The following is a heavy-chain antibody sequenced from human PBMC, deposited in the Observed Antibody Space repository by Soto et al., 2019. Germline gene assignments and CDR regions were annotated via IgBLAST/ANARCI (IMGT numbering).Heavy chain of an antibody. V-gene: IGHV3-30*04. CDR2: ISNDGRSK. Sequence: GGSLRLSCAASGFTFTTYAIHWVRQAPGKGLEWVAVISNDGRSKYYADSVKGRFTISRDNSKNTLYLQMNSLRSDDTAVYYCARDQCFGGGRSCYYFDFWGQGTLVTVSS. D-gene: IGHD2-15*01. CDR1: GFTFTTYA. J-gene: IGHJ4*02. CDR3: ARDQCFGGGRSCYYFDF.